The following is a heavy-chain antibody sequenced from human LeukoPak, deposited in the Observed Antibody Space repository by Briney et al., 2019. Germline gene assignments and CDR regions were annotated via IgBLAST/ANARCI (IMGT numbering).Heavy chain of an antibody. CDR2: INPNSGGT. Sequence: ASVKVSCKASGYTFTSYYMHWLRQAPGQGLEWMGWINPNSGGTNYAQKFQGRVTMTRDTSISTAYMELSRLRSDDTAMYYCIAAAGGLLDYWGQGPLVTGSS. V-gene: IGHV1-2*02. D-gene: IGHD6-13*01. J-gene: IGHJ4*02. CDR3: IAAAGGLLDY. CDR1: GYTFTSYY.